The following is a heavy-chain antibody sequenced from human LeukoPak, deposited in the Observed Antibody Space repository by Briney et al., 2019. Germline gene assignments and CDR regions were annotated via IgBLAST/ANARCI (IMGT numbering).Heavy chain of an antibody. J-gene: IGHJ6*03. CDR3: ARGSILTGYYYYYYYYMDV. CDR1: GYTFTGYY. CDR2: INPNSGGT. D-gene: IGHD3-9*01. Sequence: ASVKVSCKASGYTFTGYYMHWVRQAPGQGLEWMGWINPNSGGTNYAQKFQGRVTTTRDTSISTAYMELSRLRSDDTAVYYCARGSILTGYYYYYYYYMDVWGKGTTVTVSS. V-gene: IGHV1-2*02.